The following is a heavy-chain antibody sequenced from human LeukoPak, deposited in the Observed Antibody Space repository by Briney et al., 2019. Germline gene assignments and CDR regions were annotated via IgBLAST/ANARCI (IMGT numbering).Heavy chain of an antibody. J-gene: IGHJ4*02. D-gene: IGHD3-10*01. CDR2: IYYSGST. CDR1: GGSISSYY. CDR3: ARAHYYGSGSYHYFDY. Sequence: PSETLSLTCTVSGGSISSYYWSWIRQPPGKGLEWIGYIYYSGSTNYNPSLKSRVTISVDTSKNQFSLKLSSVTAADTAVYYCARAHYYGSGSYHYFDYWGQGTLVTVSS. V-gene: IGHV4-59*01.